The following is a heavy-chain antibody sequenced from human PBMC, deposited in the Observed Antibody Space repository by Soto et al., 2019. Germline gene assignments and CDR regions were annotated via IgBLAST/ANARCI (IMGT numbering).Heavy chain of an antibody. V-gene: IGHV3-72*01. CDR1: GFSFSDYY. J-gene: IGHJ4*02. D-gene: IGHD3-22*01. CDR3: VREGSSSGPDYEY. Sequence: EVQLVESGGGLVQPGGSLRLSCAVSGFSFSDYYINWVRQAPGKGLEWVGRTSNKASSYTTDYAAFVKGRFTISRDDSKNLIYLQMNSLKSEGTAVNYCVREGSSSGPDYEYWGQGTLVTVSS. CDR2: TSNKASSYTT.